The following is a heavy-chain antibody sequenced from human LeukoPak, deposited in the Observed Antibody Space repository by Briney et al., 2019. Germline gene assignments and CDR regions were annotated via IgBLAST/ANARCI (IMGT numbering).Heavy chain of an antibody. CDR2: MNTKSGDT. V-gene: IGHV1-8*03. CDR3: ARVDGSPDY. D-gene: IGHD2-15*01. Sequence: GASVKVSCKASGYTFTRYDINWVRQATGQGLEWMGWMNTKSGDTGHARKFQGRLTITRDISISTVYMELNSLRSDDTAVYFCARVDGSPDYWGQGTLVTVSS. CDR1: GYTFTRYD. J-gene: IGHJ4*02.